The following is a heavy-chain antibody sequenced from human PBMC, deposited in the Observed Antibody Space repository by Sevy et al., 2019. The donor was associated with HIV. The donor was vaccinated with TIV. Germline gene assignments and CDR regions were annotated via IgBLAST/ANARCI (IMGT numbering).Heavy chain of an antibody. Sequence: GESLKISCAASGFSISGYGMHWVRQAPGKGLEWVAVIWYDGTNKEYADSVKGRFTISRDNSKNTLYLQMNSLRAEDTAVYYCAREDIRVAGIGYYFHSWGQGTLVTVS. CDR3: AREDIRVAGIGYYFHS. CDR1: GFSISGYG. J-gene: IGHJ4*02. D-gene: IGHD6-19*01. CDR2: IWYDGTNK. V-gene: IGHV3-33*01.